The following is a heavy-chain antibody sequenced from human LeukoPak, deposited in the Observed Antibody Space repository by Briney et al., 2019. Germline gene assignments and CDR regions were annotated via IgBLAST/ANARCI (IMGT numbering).Heavy chain of an antibody. V-gene: IGHV3-74*01. D-gene: IGHD1-26*01. CDR1: GFTFSSPW. CDR3: ARDRGSTEFDY. J-gene: IGHJ4*02. CDR2: INSDGSTR. Sequence: GGSLRLSCAASGFTFSSPWMHWVRQAPGKGLVWVSRINSDGSTRSYADPVKGRFTISRDNAKNMMYLLMNSLRGEDTAVYYCARDRGSTEFDYWGQGTLVTVSS.